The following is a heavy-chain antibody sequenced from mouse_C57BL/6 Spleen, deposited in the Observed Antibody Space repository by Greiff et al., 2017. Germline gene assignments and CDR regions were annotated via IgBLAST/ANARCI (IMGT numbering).Heavy chain of an antibody. V-gene: IGHV1-54*01. CDR3: ASFDYGGAMDY. D-gene: IGHD2-4*01. J-gene: IGHJ4*01. CDR2: INPGSGGT. Sequence: QVQLQQSGAELVRPGTSVKVSCKASGYAFTNYLIEWVKQRPGQGLEWIGVINPGSGGTNYNEKFKGKATLTADKSSSTAYMQLSSLTSEDSAVYFCASFDYGGAMDYWGQGTSVTVSS. CDR1: GYAFTNYL.